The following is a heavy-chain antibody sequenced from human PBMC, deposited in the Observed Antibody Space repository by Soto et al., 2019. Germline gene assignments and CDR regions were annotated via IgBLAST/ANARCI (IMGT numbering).Heavy chain of an antibody. CDR3: ARDPAYCSSTSCAIDY. CDR2: ISSSSSYI. V-gene: IGHV3-21*01. Sequence: GASLRLSCAASGFTFSSYSMNWVRQAPGKGLEWVSSISSSSSYIYYADSVKGRFTISRDNAKNSLYLQMNSLRAEDTAVYYCARDPAYCSSTSCAIDYWGQGTLVTVSS. D-gene: IGHD2-2*01. J-gene: IGHJ4*02. CDR1: GFTFSSYS.